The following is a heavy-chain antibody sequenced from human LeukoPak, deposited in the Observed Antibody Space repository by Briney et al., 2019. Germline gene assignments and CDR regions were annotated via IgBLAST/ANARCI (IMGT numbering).Heavy chain of an antibody. CDR2: TYYRSKWYN. CDR1: GDSVSSNSAA. D-gene: IGHD6-19*01. Sequence: SQTLSLTCAISGDSVSSNSAAWNWIRQSPSRGLEWLERTYYRSKWYNDNAVSVKSRITINPDTSKNQFSLQLNSVTPEDTAVYYCARDNLIAVAGTLLLDRRVNWFDPWGQGTLVTVSS. CDR3: ARDNLIAVAGTLLLDRRVNWFDP. J-gene: IGHJ5*02. V-gene: IGHV6-1*01.